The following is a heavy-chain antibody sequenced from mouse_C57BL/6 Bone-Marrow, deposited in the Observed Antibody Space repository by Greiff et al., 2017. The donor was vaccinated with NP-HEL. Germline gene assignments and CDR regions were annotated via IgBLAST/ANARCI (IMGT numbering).Heavy chain of an antibody. CDR3: ARHWYFDV. V-gene: IGHV5-12*01. Sequence: DVQLVESGGGLVQPGGSLKLSCAASGFTFSDYYMYWVRQTPEKRLEWVAYISNGGGSTYYPDTVKGRFTISRDNAKNTLYLQMSRLKSEDTAMYYCARHWYFDVWGTGTTVTVSS. J-gene: IGHJ1*03. CDR2: ISNGGGST. CDR1: GFTFSDYY.